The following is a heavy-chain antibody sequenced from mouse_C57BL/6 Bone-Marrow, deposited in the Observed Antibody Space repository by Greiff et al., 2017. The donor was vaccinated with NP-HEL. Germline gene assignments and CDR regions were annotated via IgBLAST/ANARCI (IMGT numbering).Heavy chain of an antibody. Sequence: VQLPQSVAELVRPGASVKLSCTASGFNFKNTYMHWVKQRPEQGLEWIGRIDPANGNTKYAPKFQGKATITADTSSNTAYLQLSSLTSEDTAIYYCARLPFAYWGQGTLVTVSA. V-gene: IGHV14-3*01. CDR1: GFNFKNTY. CDR3: ARLPFAY. CDR2: IDPANGNT. J-gene: IGHJ3*01.